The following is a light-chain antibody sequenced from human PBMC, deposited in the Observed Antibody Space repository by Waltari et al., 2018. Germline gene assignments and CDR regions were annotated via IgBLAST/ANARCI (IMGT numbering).Light chain of an antibody. CDR1: RRDVGGYDY. V-gene: IGLV2-14*01. Sequence: QSALTQPASVSGSPGQSITISCPGTRRDVGGYDYVPWYQQHPGKAPKLIIYSVSNRPSGVSNRFSGSKSGNTASLTISGLQAEDEADYYCSSYTSNSARVFGTGTKVTVL. CDR3: SSYTSNSARV. J-gene: IGLJ1*01. CDR2: SVS.